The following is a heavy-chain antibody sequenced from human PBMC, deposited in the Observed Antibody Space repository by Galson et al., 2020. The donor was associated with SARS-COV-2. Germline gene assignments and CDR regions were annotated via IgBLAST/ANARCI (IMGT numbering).Heavy chain of an antibody. CDR2: ISTSSSYT. CDR1: GFPFSTYS. CDR3: ARDEGIRGYNYGRLYYGMDV. V-gene: IGHV3-21*01. J-gene: IGHJ6*02. Sequence: NSGGSLRLSCAASGFPFSTYSMNWVRLAPGKGLEWVSSISTSSSYTYYVDSVKGRFSIPRDNPRNSRYLQRNSLRAEDTAVYYCARDEGIRGYNYGRLYYGMDVWGQGTTVTVSS. D-gene: IGHD5-18*01.